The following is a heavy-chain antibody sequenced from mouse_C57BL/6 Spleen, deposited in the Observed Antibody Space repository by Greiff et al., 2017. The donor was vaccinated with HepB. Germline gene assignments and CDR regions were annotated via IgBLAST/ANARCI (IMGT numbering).Heavy chain of an antibody. CDR1: GYAFSSYW. D-gene: IGHD1-1*01. J-gene: IGHJ1*03. V-gene: IGHV1-80*01. CDR3: ARPYGSSTWYFDV. Sequence: QVQLQQSGAELVKPGASVKISCKASGYAFSSYWMNWVKQRPGKGLEWIGQIYPGDGDTNYNGKFKGKATLTADKSSSTAYMQLSSLTSEDSAVYFCARPYGSSTWYFDVWGTGTTVTVSS. CDR2: IYPGDGDT.